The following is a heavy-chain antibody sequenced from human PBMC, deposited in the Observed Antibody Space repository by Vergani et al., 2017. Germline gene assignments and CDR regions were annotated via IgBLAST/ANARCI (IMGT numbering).Heavy chain of an antibody. V-gene: IGHV1-69*02. D-gene: IGHD3-22*01. Sequence: QVQLVQSGAEVKKPGSSVKVSCKASGGTFSSYTISWVRQAPGQGIEWMGRIIPILGIANYAQKFQGRVTITADKSTSTAYMELSSLRSEDTAVYYCATYDSSCYYYYYYYMDVWGKGTTVTVSS. CDR2: IIPILGIA. J-gene: IGHJ6*03. CDR3: ATYDSSCYYYYYYYMDV. CDR1: GGTFSSYT.